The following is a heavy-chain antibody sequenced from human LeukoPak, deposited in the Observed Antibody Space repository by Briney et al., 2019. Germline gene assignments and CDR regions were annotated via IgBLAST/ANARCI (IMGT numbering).Heavy chain of an antibody. D-gene: IGHD3-22*01. Sequence: GGSLRLSCEASGFSLSSFGLHWVRQAPGKGLEWVAFIRYDGNNKYFADSVKGRFSISRDNSKNTVYLQMNSLRPEDTAVYHGAKDTGDYYDTSGNYYAGWFDHWGQGTLVTVSS. CDR1: GFSLSSFG. V-gene: IGHV3-30*02. J-gene: IGHJ5*02. CDR3: AKDTGDYYDTSGNYYAGWFDH. CDR2: IRYDGNNK.